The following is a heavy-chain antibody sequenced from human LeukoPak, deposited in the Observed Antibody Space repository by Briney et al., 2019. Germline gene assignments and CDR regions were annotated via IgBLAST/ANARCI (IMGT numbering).Heavy chain of an antibody. Sequence: PGGSLRLSCAASGFTFSSYAMSWVRQAPGKGLEWVSAISGSGGSTYYADSVKGRFTISRDNSKNTLYLQMNSLRAEDTAVYYCAKDLPHYDFWSGYYTHVGMDVWGQGTTVTVSS. V-gene: IGHV3-23*01. D-gene: IGHD3-3*01. CDR3: AKDLPHYDFWSGYYTHVGMDV. CDR1: GFTFSSYA. J-gene: IGHJ6*02. CDR2: ISGSGGST.